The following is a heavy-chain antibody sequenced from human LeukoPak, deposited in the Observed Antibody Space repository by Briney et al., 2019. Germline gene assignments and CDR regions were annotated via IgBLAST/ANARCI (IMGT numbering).Heavy chain of an antibody. CDR3: ARRYLGFEYYYDSSDNGPNYWYFDL. J-gene: IGHJ2*01. CDR2: IYPGDSDT. V-gene: IGHV5-51*01. D-gene: IGHD3-22*01. CDR1: GYSFTSYW. Sequence: GESLKISCKGSGYSFTSYWIGWVRQMPGKGLEWMGIIYPGDSDTRYSPSFQGQVTISADKSISTAYLQWSSLKASDTAMYYCARRYLGFEYYYDSSDNGPNYWYFDLWGRGTLVTVSS.